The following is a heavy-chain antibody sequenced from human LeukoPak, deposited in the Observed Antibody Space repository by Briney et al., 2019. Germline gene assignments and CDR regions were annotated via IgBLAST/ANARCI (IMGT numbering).Heavy chain of an antibody. Sequence: GEALNISFKGSGHSFTSYGISSARQMPGKGLDRMGRIEPRDSYTNYSPSSQGHVTISAGKSIRTAYLQWSSLKASDPAMYYCARLEGSALHGYWGQGTLVTVSS. D-gene: IGHD3-10*01. CDR1: GHSFTSYG. J-gene: IGHJ1*01. CDR2: IEPRDSYT. V-gene: IGHV5-10-1*01. CDR3: ARLEGSALHGY.